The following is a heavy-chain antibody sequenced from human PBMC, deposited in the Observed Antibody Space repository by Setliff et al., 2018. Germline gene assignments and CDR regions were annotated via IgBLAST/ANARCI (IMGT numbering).Heavy chain of an antibody. CDR2: ISPGGST. J-gene: IGHJ4*02. D-gene: IGHD6-19*01. Sequence: SETLSLTCGVSGGGGSFSAYYWGWIRQPPGKGLEWIGEISPGGSTIYNPSLRSRVTMSVDTAKNRFSLNLTSVTAADTAVYYCATSGFCSAGSCYSFDDWGQGALVTVSS. CDR3: ATSGFCSAGSCYSFDD. CDR1: GGGGSFSAYY. V-gene: IGHV4-34*01.